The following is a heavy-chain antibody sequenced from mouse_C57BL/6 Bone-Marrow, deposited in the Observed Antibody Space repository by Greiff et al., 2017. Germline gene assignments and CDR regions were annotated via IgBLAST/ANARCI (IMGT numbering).Heavy chain of an antibody. J-gene: IGHJ4*01. CDR1: GYAFSGSW. V-gene: IGHV1-82*01. D-gene: IGHD2-12*01. CDR2: IYPGDGDT. Sequence: VQLQQSGPELVKPGASVKISCKASGYAFSGSWMNWVKQRPGKGLEWIGRIYPGDGDTNYNGKFKGKATLTADKSSSTAYMQLSSLPSEDSAVYFSASTRKAMDYWGQGTSVTVSS. CDR3: ASTRKAMDY.